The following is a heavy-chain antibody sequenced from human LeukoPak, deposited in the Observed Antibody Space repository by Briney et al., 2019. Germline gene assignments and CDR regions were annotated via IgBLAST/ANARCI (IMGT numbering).Heavy chain of an antibody. J-gene: IGHJ3*02. CDR2: ISSSSSYI. V-gene: IGHV3-21*01. D-gene: IGHD3-22*01. CDR3: ASDGGYAHDAFDI. Sequence: GGSLRLSCAASGFTFSSYSMNWVRQAPGKGLEWVSSISSSSSYIYYADSVKGRFTISRDNAKNSLYLQMNSLRAEDTAVYYCASDGGYAHDAFDIWGQGTMVTVSS. CDR1: GFTFSSYS.